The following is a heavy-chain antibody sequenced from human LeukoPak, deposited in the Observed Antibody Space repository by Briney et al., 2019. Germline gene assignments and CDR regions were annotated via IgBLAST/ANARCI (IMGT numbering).Heavy chain of an antibody. Sequence: ASVKVSCKASGYTFTSYDINWVRQATGQGLEWLGWMNPNSGSTGYAQKFQGRVTITRNTSTSTAYMEPSSLSSEDTAVYYCARGGIITSYAFEIWGQGAMVTASS. CDR2: MNPNSGST. CDR1: GYTFTSYD. V-gene: IGHV1-8*03. CDR3: ARGGIITSYAFEI. J-gene: IGHJ3*02. D-gene: IGHD6-6*01.